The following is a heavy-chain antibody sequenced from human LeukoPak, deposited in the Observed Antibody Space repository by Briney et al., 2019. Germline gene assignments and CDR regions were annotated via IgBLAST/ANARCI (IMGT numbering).Heavy chain of an antibody. CDR3: AKDVLGGTVDY. Sequence: GGSLRLSCAASGFTFNSYAMNWVRQAPGRGLEWVSTISSSGNNTYYTDSVKGRFTISRDNSKNTLYLQMNSLRAEDTAVYYCAKDVLGGTVDYWGQGTLVTVSS. CDR1: GFTFNSYA. D-gene: IGHD2-15*01. CDR2: ISSSGNNT. J-gene: IGHJ4*02. V-gene: IGHV3-23*01.